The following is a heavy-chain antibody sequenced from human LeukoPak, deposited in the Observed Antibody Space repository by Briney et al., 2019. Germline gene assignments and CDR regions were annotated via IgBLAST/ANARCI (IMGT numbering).Heavy chain of an antibody. V-gene: IGHV1-18*04. CDR3: ASLVRGGDAFDI. J-gene: IGHJ3*02. D-gene: IGHD3-10*01. Sequence: EASVKVSCKASGYTFTSYGSSWVRQAPGQGLEWMEWISAYNGNTNYAQKLQRRVTMTTDTSTSTAYMELRSLRSDDTAVYYCASLVRGGDAFDIWGQGTMVTVSS. CDR2: ISAYNGNT. CDR1: GYTFTSYG.